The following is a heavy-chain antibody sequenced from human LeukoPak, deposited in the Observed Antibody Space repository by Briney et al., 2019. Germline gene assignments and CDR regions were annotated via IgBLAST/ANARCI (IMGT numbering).Heavy chain of an antibody. CDR3: ARDLGYCSSTSCLDYYMDV. D-gene: IGHD2-2*01. CDR2: INPNSGGT. Sequence: ASVKVSCKASGYTFTSYGISWVRQAPGQGLEWMGWINPNSGGTNYAQKFQGRVTMTRDTSISTAYMELSRLRSDETAVYSCARDLGYCSSTSCLDYYMDVWGKGTTVTVS. CDR1: GYTFTSYG. J-gene: IGHJ6*03. V-gene: IGHV1-2*02.